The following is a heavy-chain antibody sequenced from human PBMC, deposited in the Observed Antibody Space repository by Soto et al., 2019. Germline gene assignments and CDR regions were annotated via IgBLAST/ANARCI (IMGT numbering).Heavy chain of an antibody. CDR1: GFTFSSYA. Sequence: EVQLLESGGGLVQPGGSLRLSCAASGFTFSSYAMNWVRQAPGKGLEWVSAISGSGGSIYYADSVKGRFNISRDNSKNTLYLQMNSLRAEDTAVYYCAKDRGILVVVAARDAFDIWGHGTMVTVSS. V-gene: IGHV3-23*01. J-gene: IGHJ3*02. CDR2: ISGSGGSI. CDR3: AKDRGILVVVAARDAFDI. D-gene: IGHD2-15*01.